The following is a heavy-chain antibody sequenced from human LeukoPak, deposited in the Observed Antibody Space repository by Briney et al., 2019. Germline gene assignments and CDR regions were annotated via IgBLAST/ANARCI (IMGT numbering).Heavy chain of an antibody. D-gene: IGHD3-22*01. CDR1: GFTFSSYS. CDR2: ISSSSSYI. Sequence: GGSLRLSCAASGFTFSSYSMNWVRQAPGKGLEWVSSISSSSSYIYYAGSVKGRFTISRDNAKNSLYLQMNSLRAEDTAVYYCARDDYYDSSGLAFDIWGQGTMVTVSS. V-gene: IGHV3-21*01. J-gene: IGHJ3*02. CDR3: ARDDYYDSSGLAFDI.